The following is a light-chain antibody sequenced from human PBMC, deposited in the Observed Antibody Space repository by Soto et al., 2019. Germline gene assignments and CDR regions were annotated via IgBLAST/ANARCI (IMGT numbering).Light chain of an antibody. CDR1: QSISFY. J-gene: IGKJ5*01. V-gene: IGKV3-11*01. CDR2: DAS. Sequence: EIVLTQSPATLSLSPGERATLSCRASQSISFYLTWYQHKPGQAPRLLIYDASNRATGIPARFSGSGYGTDFPLTSSILEPEDFAVYYCQQRSNWPTFGQGTRLEIK. CDR3: QQRSNWPT.